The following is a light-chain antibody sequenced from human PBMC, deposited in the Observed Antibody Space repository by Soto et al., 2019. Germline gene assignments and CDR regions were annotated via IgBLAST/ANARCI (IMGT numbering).Light chain of an antibody. CDR2: GAS. Sequence: IVMTQSPATLSVSPGERVTLSCRASQSVGRSLAWYQQKAGQAPRLLIYGASTRATGTPVRFSGSGSGTEFSLTISSLQSEDFVVYYCQQYEKWPLTFGGGTKVDIK. CDR1: QSVGRS. J-gene: IGKJ4*01. CDR3: QQYEKWPLT. V-gene: IGKV3-15*01.